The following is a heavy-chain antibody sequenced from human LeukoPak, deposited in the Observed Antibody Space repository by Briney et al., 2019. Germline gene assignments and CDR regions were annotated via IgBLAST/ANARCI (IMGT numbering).Heavy chain of an antibody. D-gene: IGHD6-25*01. Sequence: GGSLRLSCAVSGFTIGSHFMGWVRHLPGKGLQCVAILEPSGSERNYVDSVKGRFSISRDDAQNSLSLQMNSLSADDTAVYYCARLGATSSGKYYFDYWGQGTLVTVSS. CDR2: LEPSGSER. CDR1: GFTIGSHF. J-gene: IGHJ4*02. V-gene: IGHV3-7*01. CDR3: ARLGATSSGKYYFDY.